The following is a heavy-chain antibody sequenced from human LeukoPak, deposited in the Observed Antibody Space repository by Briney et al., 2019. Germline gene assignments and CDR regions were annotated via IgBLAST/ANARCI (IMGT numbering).Heavy chain of an antibody. CDR2: ISGSGGGT. D-gene: IGHD6-13*01. V-gene: IGHV3-23*01. CDR1: GFTFSSYA. Sequence: GGSLRLSCAASGFTFSSYAMSWVRQAPGKGLEWVSAISGSGGGTYYADSVKGRFTISRDNSKNTLYLQMNSLRAEDTAVYYCAKDLGPDTRVIAAAGPFDYWGQGTLVTVSS. J-gene: IGHJ4*02. CDR3: AKDLGPDTRVIAAAGPFDY.